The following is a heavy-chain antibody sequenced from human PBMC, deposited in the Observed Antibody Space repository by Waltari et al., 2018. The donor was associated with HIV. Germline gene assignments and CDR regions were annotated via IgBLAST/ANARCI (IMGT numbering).Heavy chain of an antibody. CDR1: GYRFTSYW. Sequence: EVQLVQSGAEVKKPGESLKISCEGSGYRFTSYWIGWVRQMPGKGLEWMGIIYPGDSDTRYSPSFQGQVTISADKSISTAYLQWSRLKASDSAMYYCARGYYYGSGNYFSRIDYWGQGTLVTVSS. V-gene: IGHV5-51*03. CDR3: ARGYYYGSGNYFSRIDY. CDR2: IYPGDSDT. J-gene: IGHJ4*02. D-gene: IGHD3-10*01.